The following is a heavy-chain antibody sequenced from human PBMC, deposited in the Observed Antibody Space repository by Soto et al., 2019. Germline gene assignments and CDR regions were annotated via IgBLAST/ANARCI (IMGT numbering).Heavy chain of an antibody. CDR2: ISGSGGST. J-gene: IGHJ4*02. D-gene: IGHD2-2*02. V-gene: IGHV3-23*01. CDR1: GFTFSSYA. CDR3: AKDRGTYIVVVPAAIDY. Sequence: GGSLRLSCAASGFTFSSYAMSWVRQAPGKGLEWVSAISGSGGSTYYADSVKGRFTISRDNSKNTLYLQMNSLRAEDTAVYYCAKDRGTYIVVVPAAIDYWGQGTLVTVSS.